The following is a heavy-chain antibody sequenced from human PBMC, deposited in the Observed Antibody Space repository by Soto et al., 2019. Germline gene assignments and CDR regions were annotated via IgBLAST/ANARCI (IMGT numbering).Heavy chain of an antibody. D-gene: IGHD4-17*01. CDR3: ARGETTAGWFDP. V-gene: IGHV4-30-2*01. J-gene: IGHJ5*02. Sequence: SQTLPLTCAVSGGSISSGGYYWSWIRQPPGKGLEWIGYIYHSGITYYNPSLKSRVTISVDRSKNQFSVKLSSVNAADTAVYYCARGETTAGWFDPWGQGTLVTVSS. CDR1: GGSISSGGYY. CDR2: IYHSGIT.